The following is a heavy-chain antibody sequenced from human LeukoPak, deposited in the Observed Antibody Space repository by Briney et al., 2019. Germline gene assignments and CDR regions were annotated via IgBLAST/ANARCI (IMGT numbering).Heavy chain of an antibody. V-gene: IGHV4-28*03. J-gene: IGHJ3*02. Sequence: KASDTLSLTCAVSGYSISSSNWWGWIRQPPGKGLEWTGYIYYSGSTYYNPSLESRVTMSLDTSKNQISLNLSSVTAVDTAVYYCARAGPTTTVDAFDIWGLGTKVTVSS. CDR3: ARAGPTTTVDAFDI. CDR2: IYYSGST. CDR1: GYSISSSNW. D-gene: IGHD1-26*01.